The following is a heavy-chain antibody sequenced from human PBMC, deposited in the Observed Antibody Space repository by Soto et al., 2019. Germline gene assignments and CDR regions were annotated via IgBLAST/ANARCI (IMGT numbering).Heavy chain of an antibody. CDR3: ATGYCSDRSCYSVASNIGEY. CDR2: IDSTSSEI. CDR1: GFDLTSSR. Sequence: GGSLRLSCVASGFDLTSSRMNWVRQAPGKGLEWVSSIDSTSSEIHYAESVQGRFTVSRDNAKNSLYLQMTSLEAEDTAVYYCATGYCSDRSCYSVASNIGEYWGQGTLVTVSS. D-gene: IGHD2-15*01. J-gene: IGHJ4*02. V-gene: IGHV3-21*06.